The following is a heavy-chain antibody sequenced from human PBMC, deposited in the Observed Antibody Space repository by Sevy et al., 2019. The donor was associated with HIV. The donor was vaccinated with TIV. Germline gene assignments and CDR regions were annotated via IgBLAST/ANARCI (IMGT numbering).Heavy chain of an antibody. CDR3: AGPILTYNSGWSYYDY. D-gene: IGHD6-19*01. J-gene: IGHJ4*02. CDR1: GASISSSGYY. CDR2: IRYSEET. V-gene: IGHV4-39*01. Sequence: SETLSLTCTVSGASISSSGYYWGLIRQPPGKGLEWIASIRYSEETLCNPSLRSRVTISADTSKNQFSLQLSSVTAADTAIYFCAGPILTYNSGWSYYDYWGQGTVVTVSS.